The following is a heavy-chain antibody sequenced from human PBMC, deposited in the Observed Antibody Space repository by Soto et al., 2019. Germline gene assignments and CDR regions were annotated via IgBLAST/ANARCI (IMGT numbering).Heavy chain of an antibody. J-gene: IGHJ4*02. V-gene: IGHV3-23*01. CDR3: AKDRNVFWSETPGGFDH. D-gene: IGHD3-3*01. CDR1: GFTFSSYA. Sequence: EVQLLESGGGLVQPGGSLRLSCAASGFTFSSYAMSWVRQAPGKGLEWVSAISGSGGTTYYADSVKGRFTISRDNSKNTLYRKMNSRRADDRAVYYCAKDRNVFWSETPGGFDHGGQGTLVTVPS. CDR2: ISGSGGTT.